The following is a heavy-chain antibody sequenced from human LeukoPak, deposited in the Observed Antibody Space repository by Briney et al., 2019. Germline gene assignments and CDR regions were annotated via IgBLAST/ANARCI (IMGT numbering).Heavy chain of an antibody. Sequence: GGSLRLSCAASGFTFSSYAMSWVRQAPGKGLEWVSAISGSGSTTYYADSVKGRITISRDNSKNTLFLQMNSLRAEDTAVYYCASRGSAFPMTTVTTRDYWGQGTLVTVSS. CDR2: ISGSGSTT. J-gene: IGHJ4*02. CDR3: ASRGSAFPMTTVTTRDY. CDR1: GFTFSSYA. V-gene: IGHV3-23*01. D-gene: IGHD4-17*01.